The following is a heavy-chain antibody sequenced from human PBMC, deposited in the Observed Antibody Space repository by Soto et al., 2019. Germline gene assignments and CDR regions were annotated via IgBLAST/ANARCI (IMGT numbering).Heavy chain of an antibody. Sequence: SETLSLTCTVSGGSISSYYWSWIRQPPGKGLEWIGYIYYSGSTNYNPSLKSRVTISVDTSKNQFSLKLSSVTAADTAVYYCASGMLSGYYYYYMDVWGKGTTVTV. CDR2: IYYSGST. CDR1: GGSISSYY. D-gene: IGHD6-19*01. V-gene: IGHV4-59*01. J-gene: IGHJ6*03. CDR3: ASGMLSGYYYYYMDV.